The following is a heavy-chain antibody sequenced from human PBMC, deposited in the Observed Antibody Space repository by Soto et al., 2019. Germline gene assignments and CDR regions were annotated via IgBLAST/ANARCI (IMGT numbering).Heavy chain of an antibody. V-gene: IGHV5-51*01. CDR2: IHPGESDT. Sequence: GESLKLSCTTHGYSFTSYWIAWVRQMPGKVVEWMGSIHPGESDTRYSPSFQGQVTISADRSITTAYLQWSSLKASDTAMYYCARHEATYYNFYGMDVWGQGTTVTVS. CDR3: ARHEATYYNFYGMDV. CDR1: GYSFTSYW. J-gene: IGHJ6*02.